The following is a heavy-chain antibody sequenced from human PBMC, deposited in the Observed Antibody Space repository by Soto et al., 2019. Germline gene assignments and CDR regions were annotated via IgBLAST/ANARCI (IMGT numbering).Heavy chain of an antibody. CDR2: IYYSGST. Sequence: QVQLQESSPGLVKPSQTLSLTCTVSGGSISSGGYYWSWIRQHPGKGLEWIGYIYYSGSTYYNPSLKRRVNISVDTSKNQYSLKLSSVTAADTAVYYCARGWIVTRFNWFGPWGQGTLVTVSS. CDR3: ARGWIVTRFNWFGP. V-gene: IGHV4-31*03. D-gene: IGHD3-22*01. J-gene: IGHJ5*02. CDR1: GGSISSGGYY.